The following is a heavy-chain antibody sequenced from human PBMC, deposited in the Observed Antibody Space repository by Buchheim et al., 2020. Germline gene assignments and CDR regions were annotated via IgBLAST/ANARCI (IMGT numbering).Heavy chain of an antibody. V-gene: IGHV2-5*02. CDR3: AHSTYCSSTSCYRAWFDP. Sequence: QITLKESGPTLVKPTQTLTLTCTFSGFSLSTSGVGVGWIRQPPGKALEWLALIYWDDDKRYSPSLKSRLPITKDTSKNQVALTMTNMDPVDTATYYCAHSTYCSSTSCYRAWFDPWGQGTL. CDR1: GFSLSTSGVG. CDR2: IYWDDDK. J-gene: IGHJ5*02. D-gene: IGHD2-2*01.